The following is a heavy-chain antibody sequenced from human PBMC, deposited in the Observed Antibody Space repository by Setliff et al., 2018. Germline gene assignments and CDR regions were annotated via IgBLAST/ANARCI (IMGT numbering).Heavy chain of an antibody. D-gene: IGHD1-26*01. CDR1: GYSFTTYW. Sequence: GESLKISCKGSGYSFTTYWIAWVRQMPGKGPEWMGIIYPGDSDARYRPSYQGQVTISTDTSINTAFLQWNNLKASDTAVYYCARSLVGATYSVYFDYWGQGALVTVSS. J-gene: IGHJ4*02. CDR3: ARSLVGATYSVYFDY. V-gene: IGHV5-51*01. CDR2: IYPGDSDA.